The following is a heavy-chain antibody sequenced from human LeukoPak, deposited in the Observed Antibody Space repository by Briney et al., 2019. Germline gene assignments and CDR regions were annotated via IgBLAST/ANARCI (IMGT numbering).Heavy chain of an antibody. J-gene: IGHJ6*02. V-gene: IGHV5-10-1*01. D-gene: IGHD5-18*01. Sequence: GESLKISCKGSGYSFTSYWISWVRQMPGKGLKWMGRIDPSDSYTNYSPSFQGHVTISADKSISTAYLQWSSLKASDTAMYYCASQRGYSYGWDYYYYGMDVWGQGTTVTVSS. CDR2: IDPSDSYT. CDR3: ASQRGYSYGWDYYYYGMDV. CDR1: GYSFTSYW.